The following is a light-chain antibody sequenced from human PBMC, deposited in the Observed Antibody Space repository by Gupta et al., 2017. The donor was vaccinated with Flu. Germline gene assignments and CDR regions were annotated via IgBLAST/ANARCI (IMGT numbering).Light chain of an antibody. CDR2: EVA. CDR3: SSYAGTYTFWI. J-gene: IGLJ2*01. Sequence: LTKLRSVCGSPGQPVPISCTGASSDVGGYNYGSWYQQPPGKAPKLMISEVAKRPSGVPDRFSGSKSGNTASLTISGLQAEYEADYYCSSYAGTYTFWIFGGGTKLTVL. CDR1: SSDVGGYNY. V-gene: IGLV2-11*01.